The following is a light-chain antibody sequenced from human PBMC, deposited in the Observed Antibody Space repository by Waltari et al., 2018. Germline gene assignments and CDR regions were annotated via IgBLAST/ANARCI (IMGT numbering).Light chain of an antibody. J-gene: IGLJ2*01. CDR3: QSYDSSLSARV. CDR1: SSHLGGYY. V-gene: IGLV1-40*01. CDR2: ENN. Sequence: QSVLTQPPSVSGPPGQRVTIPCTGSSSHLGGYYVQWYQQLPGTAPKLLIYENNKRPSGVSDRFSGSQSGTSASLTITGLQSEDEADYYCQSYDSSLSARVFGGGTRLTVL.